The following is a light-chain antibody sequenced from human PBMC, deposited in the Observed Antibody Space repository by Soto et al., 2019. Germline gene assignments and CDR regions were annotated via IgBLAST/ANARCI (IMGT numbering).Light chain of an antibody. CDR3: ATWDDDLSAAV. Sequence: QSALTQPPSLSGTPGQSVTISCSGSSCNIEGNTVHWYQHLPGTAPKLLIYIDHNRPSGIPDRFSGSKSGTSASLAISGLQSEDEADYYCATWDDDLSAAVFGGGTQLTVL. CDR1: SCNIEGNT. CDR2: IDH. V-gene: IGLV1-44*01. J-gene: IGLJ7*01.